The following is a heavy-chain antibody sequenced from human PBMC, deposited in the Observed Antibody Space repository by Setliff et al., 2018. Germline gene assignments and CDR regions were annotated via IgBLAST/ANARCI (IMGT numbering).Heavy chain of an antibody. CDR2: INHSGGST. CDR3: AKDDAGYCSGGSCYAPYDY. CDR1: GFTFNRFA. D-gene: IGHD2-15*01. J-gene: IGHJ4*02. V-gene: IGHV3-23*01. Sequence: LRLSCAASGFTFNRFAMSWVRQPPGKGLEWVSAINHSGGSTYYADPVKGRFTISRDNSKTTLYLQSNSLRAEDTAVYYCAKDDAGYCSGGSCYAPYDYWGQGTLVTVSS.